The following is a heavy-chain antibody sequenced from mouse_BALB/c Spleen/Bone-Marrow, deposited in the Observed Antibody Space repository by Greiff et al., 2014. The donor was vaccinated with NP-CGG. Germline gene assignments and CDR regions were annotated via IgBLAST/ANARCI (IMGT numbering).Heavy chain of an antibody. J-gene: IGHJ2*01. D-gene: IGHD3-3*01. CDR3: ARRDGSYFDY. CDR2: INPGSGGT. Sequence: VQLQQSGAELVRPGTSVKVSCKASGYAFTNYLIEWVKQRPGQGLEWIGTINPGSGGTNYNEKFKGKATLTADKSSSTAYMQLSSLTSDDSAVYFCARRDGSYFDYWGQGTTLTVSS. V-gene: IGHV1-54*01. CDR1: GYAFTNYL.